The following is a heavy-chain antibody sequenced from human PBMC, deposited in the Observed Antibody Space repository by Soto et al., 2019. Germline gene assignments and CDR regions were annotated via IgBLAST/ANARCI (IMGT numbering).Heavy chain of an antibody. V-gene: IGHV4-31*03. CDR3: ARGSDYVWGSYPVVFDP. CDR1: GGSISSGGYY. CDR2: IYYSGST. Sequence: SETLSLTCTVSGGSISSGGYYWSWIRQHPGKGLEWIGYIYYSGSTYYNPSLKSRVTISVDTSKNQFSLKLSSVTAADTAVYYCARGSDYVWGSYPVVFDPWGQGTLVTVSS. D-gene: IGHD3-16*02. J-gene: IGHJ5*02.